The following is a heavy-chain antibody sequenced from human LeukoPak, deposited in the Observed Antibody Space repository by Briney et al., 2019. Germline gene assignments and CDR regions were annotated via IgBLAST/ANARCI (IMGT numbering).Heavy chain of an antibody. Sequence: SETLSLTCTVSGGSISSYYWSWIRQPPGKGLEWIGYIYYSGSTNYNPSLKSRVTISVDTSKNQFSLKLSSVTAADTAVYYCARQPTYYYDSSGYYQFYYGMDVWGQGTTVTVSS. CDR3: ARQPTYYYDSSGYYQFYYGMDV. V-gene: IGHV4-59*08. CDR1: GGSISSYY. CDR2: IYYSGST. J-gene: IGHJ6*02. D-gene: IGHD3-22*01.